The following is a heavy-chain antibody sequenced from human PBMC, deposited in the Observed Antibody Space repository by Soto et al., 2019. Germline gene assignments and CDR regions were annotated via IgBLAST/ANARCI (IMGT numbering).Heavy chain of an antibody. V-gene: IGHV4-31*03. Sequence: SETLSLTCTVSGGSISSGGYYWRWIRQHPGKGLEWIGYIYYSGSTYYNPSLKSRVTISVDTSKNQFSLKLSSVTAADTAVYYCARESITMIGPKWGQGTLVTVS. CDR2: IYYSGST. D-gene: IGHD3-22*01. J-gene: IGHJ4*02. CDR1: GGSISSGGYY. CDR3: ARESITMIGPK.